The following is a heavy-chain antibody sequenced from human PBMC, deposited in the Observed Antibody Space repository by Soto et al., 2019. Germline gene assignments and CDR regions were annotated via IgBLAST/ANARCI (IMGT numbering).Heavy chain of an antibody. J-gene: IGHJ4*02. V-gene: IGHV1-2*04. Sequence: SVKVSCKASGYIFTAYYMHWLRQAPGQGLEWMGWINPNSGDTNHTQKFEGWVTMTRDTSINTVYMELNRLRPDDTAGYYCATSGLSLTVAGETEYCFDDWGQRLPVSVSS. CDR1: GYIFTAYY. D-gene: IGHD6-19*01. CDR2: INPNSGDT. CDR3: ATSGLSLTVAGETEYCFDD.